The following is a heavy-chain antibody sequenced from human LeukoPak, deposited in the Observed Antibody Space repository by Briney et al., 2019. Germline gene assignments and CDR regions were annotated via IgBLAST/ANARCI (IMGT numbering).Heavy chain of an antibody. J-gene: IGHJ4*02. Sequence: SETLSLTCAVYGGSFSGYYWSWIRQPPGKGLEWIGEINHSGSTNYNPSLKSRVTISVDTSKNQFSLKPSSVTAADTAVYYCARGSSITMVRGVKSPFDYWGQGTLVTVSS. V-gene: IGHV4-34*01. CDR1: GGSFSGYY. CDR3: ARGSSITMVRGVKSPFDY. D-gene: IGHD3-10*01. CDR2: INHSGST.